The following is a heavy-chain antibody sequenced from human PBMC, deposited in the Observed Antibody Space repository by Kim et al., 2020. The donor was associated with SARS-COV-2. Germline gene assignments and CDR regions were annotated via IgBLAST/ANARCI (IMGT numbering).Heavy chain of an antibody. CDR3: ARDPLTYYYDSSGYYYEYYFDY. D-gene: IGHD3-22*01. V-gene: IGHV3-7*01. CDR1: GFTFSSYW. CDR2: IKQDGSEK. J-gene: IGHJ4*02. Sequence: GGSLRLSCAASGFTFSSYWMSWVRQAPGKGLEWVANIKQDGSEKYYVDSVKGRFTISRDNAKNSLYLQMNSLRAEYTAVYYCARDPLTYYYDSSGYYYEYYFDYWGQGTLVTVSS.